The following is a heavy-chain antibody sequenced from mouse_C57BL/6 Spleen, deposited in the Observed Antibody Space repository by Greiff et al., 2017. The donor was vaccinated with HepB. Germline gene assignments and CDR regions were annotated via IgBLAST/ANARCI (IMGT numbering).Heavy chain of an antibody. Sequence: EVKLVESGGGLVQPGGSLKLSCAASGFTFSDYGMAWVRQAPRKGPEWVAFISNLAYSIYYADTVTGRFTISRENAKNTLYLEMSSLRSEDTAMYYCARQGYYYGSSDWYFDVWGTGTTVTVSS. CDR1: GFTFSDYG. V-gene: IGHV5-15*01. CDR3: ARQGYYYGSSDWYFDV. J-gene: IGHJ1*03. D-gene: IGHD1-1*01. CDR2: ISNLAYSI.